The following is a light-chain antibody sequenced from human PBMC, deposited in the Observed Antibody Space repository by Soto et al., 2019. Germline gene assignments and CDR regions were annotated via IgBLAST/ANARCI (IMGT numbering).Light chain of an antibody. CDR2: KAS. Sequence: DIQMTQSPSTLSASVGDRVTITCRASQSISTWLAWYQQKSGKAPKLLIYKASNLEDGVPSRFSGSGSGTEFTITISSLQPDDFATYYCQQYNTYPLTFGGGTTVEIK. CDR1: QSISTW. J-gene: IGKJ4*01. CDR3: QQYNTYPLT. V-gene: IGKV1-5*03.